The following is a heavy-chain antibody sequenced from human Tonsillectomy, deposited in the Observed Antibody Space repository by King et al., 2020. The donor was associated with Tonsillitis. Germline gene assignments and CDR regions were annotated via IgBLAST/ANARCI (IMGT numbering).Heavy chain of an antibody. V-gene: IGHV4-59*01. Sequence: VQLQESGPGLVKPSETLSLTCTVSGGSISSYYWSWIRQSPGKGLEWIGNIYYSGSTNYNPSLKSRVTISVDTSKNQFSLKLSSVTAADTAVYYCARLKGLYWYVDLWGRGTLVTVSS. CDR3: ARLKGLYWYVDL. J-gene: IGHJ2*01. CDR1: GGSISSYY. CDR2: IYYSGST.